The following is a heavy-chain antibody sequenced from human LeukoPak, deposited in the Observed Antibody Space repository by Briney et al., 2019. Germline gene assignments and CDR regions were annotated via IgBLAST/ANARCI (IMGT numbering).Heavy chain of an antibody. Sequence: GGSLRLSCAASGFRFSDHYMSWIRQAPGKGLEWVSYISTSNSYTDYADSVKGRFTISRDNARNSLYLQMNSLRAEDTAVYFCARGHYGLDVWGQGATVTVSS. CDR1: GFRFSDHY. CDR2: ISTSNSYT. CDR3: ARGHYGLDV. V-gene: IGHV3-11*05. J-gene: IGHJ6*02.